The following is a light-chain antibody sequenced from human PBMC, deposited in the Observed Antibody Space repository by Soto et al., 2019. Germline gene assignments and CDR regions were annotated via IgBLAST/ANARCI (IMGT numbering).Light chain of an antibody. V-gene: IGKV3-11*01. CDR1: QSVSSY. J-gene: IGKJ5*01. CDR3: QQRSNWPFGT. Sequence: EIVLTQSPATLSLSPGERATLSCRASQSVSSYLAWYQQKPGQAPRLLIYDASNRATGIPARFSGSGSGTDFTLTISSLEPEDFAVSYCQQRSNWPFGTFGQGTRLEIK. CDR2: DAS.